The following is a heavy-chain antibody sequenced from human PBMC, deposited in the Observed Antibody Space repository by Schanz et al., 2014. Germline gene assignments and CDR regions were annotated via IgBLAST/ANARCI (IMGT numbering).Heavy chain of an antibody. V-gene: IGHV3-48*04. J-gene: IGHJ6*04. Sequence: EVHLVESGGGLVQPGGSLRLSCAASGFTFSTYWMSWVRQAPGKGLEWVSYISSSSSYTNYADSVKGRFTISRDNAKNSLYLQMNSLRAEDTAVYYCARSYSSGWYPYYYGMDVGGKG. CDR2: ISSSSSYT. CDR3: ARSYSSGWYPYYYGMDV. D-gene: IGHD6-19*01. CDR1: GFTFSTYW.